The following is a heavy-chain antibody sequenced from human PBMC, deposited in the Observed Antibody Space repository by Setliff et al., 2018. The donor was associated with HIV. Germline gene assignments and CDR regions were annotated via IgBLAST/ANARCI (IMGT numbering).Heavy chain of an antibody. CDR1: GGTFSNYG. V-gene: IGHV1-69*05. CDR2: IIPISGTA. D-gene: IGHD5-12*01. CDR3: ATEAHSGYDDAFDI. Sequence: ASVKVSCKASGGTFSNYGMSWVRQAPGQGLEWMGGIIPISGTANYAQKFQGRVTITTDESTSTAYMELSSLRSEDTAVYYCATEAHSGYDDAFDIWGQGTMVTVSS. J-gene: IGHJ3*02.